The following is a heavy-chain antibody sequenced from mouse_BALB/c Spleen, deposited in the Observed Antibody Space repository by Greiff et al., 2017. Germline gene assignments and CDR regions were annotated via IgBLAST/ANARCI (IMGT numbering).Heavy chain of an antibody. J-gene: IGHJ4*01. CDR1: GFTFSDYY. V-gene: IGHV5-4*02. CDR2: ISAGGSYT. D-gene: IGHD1-1*01. Sequence: EVKLVESGGGLVKPGGSLKLSCAASGFTFSDYYMYWVRQTPEKRLEWVATISAGGSYTYYPDSVKGRFTISGDNAKNNLYLQLSSLKSEDTAMDYGARDPVRGYAMDYWGQGTSVTVSS. CDR3: ARDPVRGYAMDY.